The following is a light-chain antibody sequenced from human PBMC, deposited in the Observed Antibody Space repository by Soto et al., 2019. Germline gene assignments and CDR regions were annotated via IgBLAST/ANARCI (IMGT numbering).Light chain of an antibody. Sequence: QSALTQPPSASGSPGQSVAISCTGTSSDVGGYNYVSWYQQHPGKAPKLMIYEVNKRPSGVPDRFSGSKSGNTASLTVSGRQAEDEADYYFSSYAGSSNVFGTWTKVTVL. CDR1: SSDVGGYNY. CDR2: EVN. J-gene: IGLJ1*01. V-gene: IGLV2-8*01. CDR3: SSYAGSSNV.